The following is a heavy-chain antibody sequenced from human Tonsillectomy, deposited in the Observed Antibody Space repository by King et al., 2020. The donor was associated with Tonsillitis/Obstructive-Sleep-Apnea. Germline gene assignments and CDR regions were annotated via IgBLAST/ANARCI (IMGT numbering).Heavy chain of an antibody. D-gene: IGHD6-19*01. V-gene: IGHV1-46*01. CDR3: ASGIAVRNAFDI. CDR1: GYIFTSYS. Sequence: QLVQSGAEVKPPGASVKVPCKASGYIFTSYSIHWVRQAPGQGLEWMGIINPSGGNTGYAQKFQGRVTMARDTSTSTVYMELSSLRSEDTAVYYCASGIAVRNAFDIWGQGTMVTVSS. CDR2: INPSGGNT. J-gene: IGHJ3*02.